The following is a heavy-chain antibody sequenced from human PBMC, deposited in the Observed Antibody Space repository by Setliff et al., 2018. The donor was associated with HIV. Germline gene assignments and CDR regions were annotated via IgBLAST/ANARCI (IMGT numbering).Heavy chain of an antibody. Sequence: SETLSLTCTVSGTSINSHYWGWIRQTPGKGLQWIGLIYYTGIPTYNPSLEGRITMSVDRSKNQFSLRLTSVTAADTAMYYCARVSRLHPFDPWGQGTLVTVSS. J-gene: IGHJ5*02. V-gene: IGHV4-59*11. CDR1: GTSINSHY. CDR2: IYYTGIP. D-gene: IGHD2-15*01. CDR3: ARVSRLHPFDP.